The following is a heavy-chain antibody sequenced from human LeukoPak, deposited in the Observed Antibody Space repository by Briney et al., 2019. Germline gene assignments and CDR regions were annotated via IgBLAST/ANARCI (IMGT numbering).Heavy chain of an antibody. J-gene: IGHJ6*02. CDR1: GFTFDDYA. Sequence: PGRSLRLSCAASGFTFDDYAMHWVRQAPGKGREWVSGIRWNSGSIGYADSVKGRFTISRDNAKNSLYLQMNRLRAEDTALYSCANDSGTPGYYYGMDVWGQGTTVTVSS. CDR2: IRWNSGSI. CDR3: ANDSGTPGYYYGMDV. V-gene: IGHV3-9*01.